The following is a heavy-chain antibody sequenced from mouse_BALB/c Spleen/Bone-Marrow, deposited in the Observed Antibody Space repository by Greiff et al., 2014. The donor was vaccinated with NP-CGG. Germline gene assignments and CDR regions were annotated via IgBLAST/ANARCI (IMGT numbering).Heavy chain of an antibody. D-gene: IGHD1-1*01. V-gene: IGHV1S53*02. J-gene: IGHJ2*01. Sequence: VKLVESDAELVKPGASVKISCKASGYTFTDHAIHWVKQKPEQGLEWIVYISPGTGSIKYNEKFKDKVTLTADKSSSTAYMQLNSLTSEDSTVYFCNYYGNTFDYWGQGTTLTVSS. CDR1: GYTFTDHA. CDR2: ISPGTGSI. CDR3: NYYGNTFDY.